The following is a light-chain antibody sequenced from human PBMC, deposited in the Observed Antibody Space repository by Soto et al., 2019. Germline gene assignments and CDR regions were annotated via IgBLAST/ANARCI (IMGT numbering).Light chain of an antibody. V-gene: IGKV3-20*01. CDR3: QQFET. CDR2: GAS. Sequence: EIVLTQSPGTLSLSPGERATLSCRASQSVSSSYLAWYQQKPGQAPRPLIYGASSRAIGIPDRFSGSGSGTDFTLTIGSLEPEDFAVYYCQQFETFGQGTKV. J-gene: IGKJ1*01. CDR1: QSVSSSY.